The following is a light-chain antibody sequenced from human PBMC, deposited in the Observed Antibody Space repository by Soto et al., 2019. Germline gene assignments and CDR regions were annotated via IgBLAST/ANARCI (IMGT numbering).Light chain of an antibody. J-gene: IGKJ1*01. CDR1: KNINKY. CDR2: AAS. V-gene: IGKV1-39*01. Sequence: IQTTQSPSSLSASVGGKVTITCRASKNINKYLNWYKQKPGKAPELLIYAASNLQIGVTSRFSGNGSGTDFTLTVSSVQPEDFATYYCQQTYSTPRMFGQGTKVDIK. CDR3: QQTYSTPRM.